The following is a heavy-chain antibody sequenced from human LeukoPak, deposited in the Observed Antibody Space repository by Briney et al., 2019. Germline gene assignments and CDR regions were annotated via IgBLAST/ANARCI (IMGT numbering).Heavy chain of an antibody. CDR1: GFTFTTYS. CDR2: ISSGTI. D-gene: IGHD3-3*01. V-gene: IGHV3-48*01. Sequence: GGSLRLSCAASGFTFTTYSMNWVRQAPGQGLEWLSHISSGTIAYADSVKGRFTISRDIGKNSLYLQMNNLRVEDTAVYYCARHSRYDFWSGYVWGQGTLVTVSS. CDR3: ARHSRYDFWSGYV. J-gene: IGHJ4*02.